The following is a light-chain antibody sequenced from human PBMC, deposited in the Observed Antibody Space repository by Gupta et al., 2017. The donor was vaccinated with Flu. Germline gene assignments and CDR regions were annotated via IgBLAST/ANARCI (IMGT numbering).Light chain of an antibody. CDR1: QGVSRY. J-gene: IGKJ2*01. V-gene: IGKV3-11*01. CDR2: DAS. Sequence: PATLSWFPGQRVTLSCRASQGVSRYLAWYQQKPGQAPRLLIYDASNRANGIPARFSGSGSGTEFTLTISSREPEDFAVYYCQHRYNWPYTFGQGTKIEIK. CDR3: QHRYNWPYT.